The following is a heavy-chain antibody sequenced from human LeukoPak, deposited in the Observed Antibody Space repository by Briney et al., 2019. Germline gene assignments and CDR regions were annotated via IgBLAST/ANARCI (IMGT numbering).Heavy chain of an antibody. CDR1: GFTFSSYG. V-gene: IGHV3-23*01. CDR2: ISGSGGTT. J-gene: IGHJ4*02. Sequence: GGSPRLSCAASGFTFSSYGMSWVRQAPGKGLEWVSGISGSGGTTYYADSVRGRFTISRDNSKNTLDLQLNSLRADDTAVYYCAKAARTTVTARFDYWGQGTLVTVSS. D-gene: IGHD4-17*01. CDR3: AKAARTTVTARFDY.